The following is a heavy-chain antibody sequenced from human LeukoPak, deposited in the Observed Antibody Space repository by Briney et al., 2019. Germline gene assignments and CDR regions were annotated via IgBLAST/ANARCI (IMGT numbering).Heavy chain of an antibody. D-gene: IGHD3-10*01. J-gene: IGHJ5*02. CDR1: GGTFSSYA. CDR2: IIPIFGTA. V-gene: IGHV1-69*01. Sequence: SVKVSCKASGGTFSSYAISWVRQAPGQGLEWMGGIIPIFGTANYAQKFQGRVTITADEPTSTAYMELSSLRSEDTAVYYCARDLHMVRGAPGWFDPWGQGTLVTVSS. CDR3: ARDLHMVRGAPGWFDP.